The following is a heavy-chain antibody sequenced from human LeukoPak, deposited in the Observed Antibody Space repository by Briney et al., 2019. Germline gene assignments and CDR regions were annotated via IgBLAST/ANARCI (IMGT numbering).Heavy chain of an antibody. J-gene: IGHJ4*02. V-gene: IGHV3-9*01. CDR2: ISWNSGSI. Sequence: GGSLRLSCAASGFTFDDYAMHWVRQAPGKGLEWVSGISWNSGSIGYADSVKGRFTISRDNAKNSLYLQMNSLRAEDTTLYYCAKDARYYDSSGYQDYWGQGTLVTVSS. CDR3: AKDARYYDSSGYQDY. D-gene: IGHD3-22*01. CDR1: GFTFDDYA.